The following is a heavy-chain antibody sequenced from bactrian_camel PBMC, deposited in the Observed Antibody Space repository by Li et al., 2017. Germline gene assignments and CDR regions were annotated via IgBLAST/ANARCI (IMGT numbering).Heavy chain of an antibody. D-gene: IGHD6*01. CDR2: IDNDGTT. Sequence: HVQLVESGGGSVQAGGSLRLSCAATGGTYRSYCMGWFRQAPGKEREAVAGIDNDGTTNYADSVKGRFTISEDNALSAAYLQMTGLQPEDTAVYYCVADTPLCVEVIGRVVPGIDDLGYWGQGTQVTVS. J-gene: IGHJ4*01. CDR1: GGTYRSYC. V-gene: IGHV3S53*01. CDR3: VADTPLCVEVIGRVVPGIDDLGY.